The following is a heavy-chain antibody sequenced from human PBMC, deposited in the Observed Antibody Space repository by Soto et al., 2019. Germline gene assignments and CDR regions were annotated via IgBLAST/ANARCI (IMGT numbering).Heavy chain of an antibody. Sequence: PSETLSLTCAVYGGSFSGYYWSWIRQPPGKGLEWIGEINHSGSTNYNPSLKSRVTISVDTSKNQFSLKLSSVTAADTAVYYCARAHSSTFDYWGQGTLVTVSS. CDR2: INHSGST. V-gene: IGHV4-34*01. CDR3: ARAHSSTFDY. CDR1: GGSFSGYY. D-gene: IGHD6-13*01. J-gene: IGHJ4*02.